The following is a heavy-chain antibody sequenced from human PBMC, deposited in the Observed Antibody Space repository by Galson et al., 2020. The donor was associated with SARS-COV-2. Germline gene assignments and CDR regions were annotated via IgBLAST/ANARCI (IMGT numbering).Heavy chain of an antibody. CDR2: INPSGGGT. D-gene: IGHD2-15*01. Sequence: ASVKVSCKASGYTFTSYYMHWVRQAPGQGLEWMGVINPSGGGTSYAQKFQGRVTMTTDTSTSTVHMELSSLRSEDTAVYYCARDSHCSGGSCYPKTFDYWGQGTLVTVSS. J-gene: IGHJ4*02. V-gene: IGHV1-46*01. CDR1: GYTFTSYY. CDR3: ARDSHCSGGSCYPKTFDY.